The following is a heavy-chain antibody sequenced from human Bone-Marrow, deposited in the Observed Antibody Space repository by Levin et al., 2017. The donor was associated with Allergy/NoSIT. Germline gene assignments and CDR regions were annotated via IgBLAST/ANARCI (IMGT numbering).Heavy chain of an antibody. CDR2: IYYSGIT. Sequence: SETLSLTCSVSGGSISSYYWSWIRQPPGKGLEWIGYIYYSGITDYSPSLESRVTISIDTSKNQFSLRLSSVSAADTAVYYCARVSSRWYNWFDLWGQGALVTVSP. CDR3: ARVSSRWYNWFDL. CDR1: GGSISSYY. D-gene: IGHD2-15*01. J-gene: IGHJ5*02. V-gene: IGHV4-59*01.